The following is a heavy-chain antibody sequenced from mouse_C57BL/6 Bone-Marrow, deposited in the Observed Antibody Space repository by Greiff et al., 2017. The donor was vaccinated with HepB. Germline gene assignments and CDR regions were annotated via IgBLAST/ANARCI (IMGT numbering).Heavy chain of an antibody. CDR3: ARDQDYYDYDAFAY. D-gene: IGHD2-4*01. V-gene: IGHV5-4*01. CDR1: GFTFSSYA. Sequence: EVKVVESGGGLVKPGGSLKLSCAASGFTFSSYAMSWVRQTPEKRLEWVATISDGGSYTYYPDNVKGRFTISRDNAKNNLYLQMSHLKSEDTAMYYCARDQDYYDYDAFAYWGQGTLVTVSA. CDR2: ISDGGSYT. J-gene: IGHJ3*01.